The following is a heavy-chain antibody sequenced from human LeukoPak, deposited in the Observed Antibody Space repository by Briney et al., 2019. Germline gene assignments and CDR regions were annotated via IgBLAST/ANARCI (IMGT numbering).Heavy chain of an antibody. D-gene: IGHD6-13*01. Sequence: SVKVSCKASGGTFSSYAISWVRQAPGQGLEWMGRIIPILGIANYAQKFQGRVTITADKSTSTAYMELSSLRSDDTAVYYCARVGAAAGFYYYYYMDVWGKGTTVTVSS. CDR2: IIPILGIA. CDR1: GGTFSSYA. V-gene: IGHV1-69*04. CDR3: ARVGAAAGFYYYYYMDV. J-gene: IGHJ6*03.